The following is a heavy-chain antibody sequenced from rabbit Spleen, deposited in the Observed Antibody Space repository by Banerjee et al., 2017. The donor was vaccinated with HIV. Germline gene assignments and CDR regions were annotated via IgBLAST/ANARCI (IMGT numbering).Heavy chain of an antibody. Sequence: QEQLVESGGGLVQPEGSLTLTCTASGFSFSNKAVMCWVRQAPGKGLEWIACINAVTGKAVYATWAKGRFTFSKTSSTTVTLQMTGLTAADTATHFCARDLDTRNDGWDLYAFDLWGQGTLVTVS. D-gene: IGHD1-1*01. CDR1: GFSFSNKAV. CDR2: INAVTGKA. J-gene: IGHJ4*01. V-gene: IGHV1S45*01. CDR3: ARDLDTRNDGWDLYAFDL.